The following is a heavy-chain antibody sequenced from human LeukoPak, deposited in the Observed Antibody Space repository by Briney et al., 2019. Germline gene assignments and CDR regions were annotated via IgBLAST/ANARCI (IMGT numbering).Heavy chain of an antibody. CDR3: ARDPPSSCSGGSCYAFDI. CDR2: IYSGGST. D-gene: IGHD2-15*01. V-gene: IGHV3-66*01. Sequence: GGSLRLSCAASEFTVSSNYMSWVRQAPGKGLEWVSVIYSGGSTYYADSVKGRFTISRDNSKNTLYLQMNSLRAEDTAVYYCARDPPSSCSGGSCYAFDIWGQGTMVTVSS. CDR1: EFTVSSNY. J-gene: IGHJ3*02.